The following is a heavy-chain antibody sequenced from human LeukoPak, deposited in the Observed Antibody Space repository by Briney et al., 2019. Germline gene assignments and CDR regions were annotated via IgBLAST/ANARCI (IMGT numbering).Heavy chain of an antibody. CDR1: GYTFTSYC. D-gene: IGHD7-27*01. V-gene: IGHV1-18*01. J-gene: IGHJ4*02. Sequence: GSAVNVSCKATGYTFTSYCIRGVGQAPGQGRDGMGGISSNSDNKNYAQMLQGRVTMTTDTSPSKAYMELRSLRSDDTALYFCERDWGSIKVIADYWGQGTLVTVSS. CDR2: ISSNSDNK. CDR3: ERDWGSIKVIADY.